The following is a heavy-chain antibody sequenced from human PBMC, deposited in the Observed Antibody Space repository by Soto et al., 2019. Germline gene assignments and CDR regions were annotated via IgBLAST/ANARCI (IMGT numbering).Heavy chain of an antibody. CDR2: TYYRSKWYN. J-gene: IGHJ4*02. CDR1: GDIVSGNSAA. D-gene: IGHD3-16*01. Sequence: SQALSLRCAISGDIVSGNSAAWNWIRQSPSRGLEWLGRTYYRSKWYNDYAVSVKSRITVTPYTSKNQFSLHLNSVTPEDTAVYYCARDFPYYESSDSYSDYWGQGALVTVSS. V-gene: IGHV6-1*01. CDR3: ARDFPYYESSDSYSDY.